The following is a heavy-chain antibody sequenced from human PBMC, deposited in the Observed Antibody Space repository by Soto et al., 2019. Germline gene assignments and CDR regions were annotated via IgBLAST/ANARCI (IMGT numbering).Heavy chain of an antibody. CDR1: GFTFSSYG. CDR3: AKDLWGGSYASAYYYYGMDV. CDR2: MSYDGSNK. D-gene: IGHD1-26*01. V-gene: IGHV3-30*18. Sequence: QVQLVESGGGVVQPGRSLRLSCAASGFTFSSYGMHWVRQAPGKGLARVAVMSYDGSNKYSADSVKGRFTISRDNSKNTLYLQMNSLRAEDTAVYYCAKDLWGGSYASAYYYYGMDVWGQGTTVTVSS. J-gene: IGHJ6*02.